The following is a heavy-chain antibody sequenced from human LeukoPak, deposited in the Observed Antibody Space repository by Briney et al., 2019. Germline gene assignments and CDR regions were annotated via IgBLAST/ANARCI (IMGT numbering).Heavy chain of an antibody. V-gene: IGHV3-23*01. D-gene: IGHD2-2*01. CDR1: GFTFSSYA. CDR2: LSATGYTT. CDR3: AKHREYCTTTSCFYYGMDV. J-gene: IGHJ6*02. Sequence: GGSLRLSCAASGFTFSSYAMSWVRQAPGKGLEGGSVLSATGYTTHYADSVKGRFTISRDNSKNTLFLQMNSLRAEDTALYYCAKHREYCTTTSCFYYGMDVWGQGTTVAVSS.